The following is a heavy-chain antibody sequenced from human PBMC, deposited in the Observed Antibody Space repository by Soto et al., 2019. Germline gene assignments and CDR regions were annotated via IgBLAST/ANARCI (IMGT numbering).Heavy chain of an antibody. CDR1: GFTFRTFA. J-gene: IGHJ3*02. D-gene: IGHD2-15*01. CDR3: ARAYSDAFDI. Sequence: GGSLRLSCAVSGFTFRTFAVSWVRQAPGKGLEWVSGISDSGRSTYYADSVKGRFTISRDNVKNSLYLQMSSLRAEDTAVYYCARAYSDAFDIWGQGTMVTVSS. CDR2: ISDSGRST. V-gene: IGHV3-23*01.